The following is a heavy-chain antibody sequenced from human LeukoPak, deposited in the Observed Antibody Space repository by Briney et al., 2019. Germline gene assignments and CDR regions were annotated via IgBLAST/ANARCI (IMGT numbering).Heavy chain of an antibody. D-gene: IGHD6-6*01. CDR2: TYYRSKWYN. J-gene: IGHJ3*02. V-gene: IGHV6-1*01. CDR3: ARMMEQLVLAFDI. Sequence: SQTLSLTCAISGDSVSSNSAAWNWLRQSPPRGLEWLGRTYYRSKWYNDYAVSVKSRITINPDTSKNQFSLQLNSVTPEDTAVYYCARMMEQLVLAFDIWGQGTMVTVSS. CDR1: GDSVSSNSAA.